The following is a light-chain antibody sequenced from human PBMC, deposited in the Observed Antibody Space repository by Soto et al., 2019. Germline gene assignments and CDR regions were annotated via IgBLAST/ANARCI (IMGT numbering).Light chain of an antibody. CDR3: QSYDSSLSGWV. CDR2: GNN. V-gene: IGLV1-40*01. Sequence: QSVLTQPPSVSGAPGQKVTISCTRSSSNIGAAYDVHWYQHLPGTAPKLLIYGNNNRPSGVPDRFSGSKSGTSASLAITGLQAEEEADYYCQSYDSSLSGWVFGGGTKVTVL. CDR1: SSNIGAAYD. J-gene: IGLJ3*02.